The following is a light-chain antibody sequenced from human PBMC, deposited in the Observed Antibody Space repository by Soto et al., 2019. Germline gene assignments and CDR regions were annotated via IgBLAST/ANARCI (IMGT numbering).Light chain of an antibody. CDR3: QQYGSSPKT. CDR1: QSVSSN. V-gene: IGKV3-15*01. CDR2: GAS. Sequence: DIVMTQSTAALSVSPGERATLSCMASQSVSSNLAWYQQKPGQAPRLLIYGASTRATGIPARFSGSWSGTDFTLTISRLEPEDVTVYYCQQYGSSPKTFVQGTKVDI. J-gene: IGKJ1*01.